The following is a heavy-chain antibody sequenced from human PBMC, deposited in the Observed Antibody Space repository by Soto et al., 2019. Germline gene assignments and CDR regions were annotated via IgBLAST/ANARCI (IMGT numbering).Heavy chain of an antibody. CDR3: ARAPMVLSRSYFDS. CDR1: GGSISNCY. J-gene: IGHJ4*02. Sequence: SETLSLTCTVSGGSISNCYWSWIRQPPGKGLEWIGYISYSGHTNYNPSLKSRVSISVDTSKNQLSLNLTSVTAADTAVYYCARAPMVLSRSYFDSWGQGTPVTVSS. D-gene: IGHD2-8*01. V-gene: IGHV4-59*01. CDR2: ISYSGHT.